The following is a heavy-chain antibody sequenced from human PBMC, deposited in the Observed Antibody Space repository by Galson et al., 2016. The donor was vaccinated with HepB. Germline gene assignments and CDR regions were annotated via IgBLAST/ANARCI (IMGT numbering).Heavy chain of an antibody. Sequence: SLRLSCAASGFTFSSYAMSWVRQAPGKGLEWVSALSATGDKTYYADSVKGRFTISRDNSKNTLDLQMNSLRAEDTAVYYCAKYSLMAAAGPNFYFDYWGQGTLVTVSS. V-gene: IGHV3-23*01. J-gene: IGHJ4*02. CDR3: AKYSLMAAAGPNFYFDY. D-gene: IGHD6-13*01. CDR2: LSATGDKT. CDR1: GFTFSSYA.